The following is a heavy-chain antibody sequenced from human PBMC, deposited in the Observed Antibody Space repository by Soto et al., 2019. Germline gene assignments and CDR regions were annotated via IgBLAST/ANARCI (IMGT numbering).Heavy chain of an antibody. CDR3: AKATTNGGWFNPFDS. J-gene: IGHJ4*02. V-gene: IGHV3-23*01. CDR1: GFSFVNYA. CDR2: LSGSGTST. Sequence: EVQLLESGGGLVQPGGSLRLSCAASGFSFVNYAMNWVRQAPGKGLEWVSGLSGSGTSTYYAVSVKGRFTISRDNSRDTLFLQMNSLTADDTAVYYCAKATTNGGWFNPFDSWGQGALVTVSS. D-gene: IGHD6-19*01.